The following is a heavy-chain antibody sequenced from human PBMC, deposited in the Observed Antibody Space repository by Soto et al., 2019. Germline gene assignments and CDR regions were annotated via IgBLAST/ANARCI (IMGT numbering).Heavy chain of an antibody. V-gene: IGHV1-18*01. J-gene: IGHJ4*02. CDR2: ISAYNGNT. Sequence: ASVKVSCKASGYTFTSYGISWVRQAPGQGLEWMGWISAYNGNTNYAQKLQGRVTMTTDTSTSTAYMELRSLRSDDTAVYYRARDANYYDSSGYLIWGQGTLVTVSS. CDR3: ARDANYYDSSGYLI. D-gene: IGHD3-22*01. CDR1: GYTFTSYG.